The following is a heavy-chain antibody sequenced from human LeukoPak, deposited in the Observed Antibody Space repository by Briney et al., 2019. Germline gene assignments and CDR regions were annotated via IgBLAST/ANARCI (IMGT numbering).Heavy chain of an antibody. J-gene: IGHJ4*02. CDR3: ARDGITAAGYFDY. CDR1: GGSISSGGYY. D-gene: IGHD6-13*01. Sequence: PSETLSLTCTVSGGSISSGGYYWSWIRQPPGKGLEWIGYIYRSGSTYYNPSLKSRVTISLDTSKNQFSLKLSSVTAADTAVYYCARDGITAAGYFDYWGQGTLVTVSS. V-gene: IGHV4-30-2*01. CDR2: IYRSGST.